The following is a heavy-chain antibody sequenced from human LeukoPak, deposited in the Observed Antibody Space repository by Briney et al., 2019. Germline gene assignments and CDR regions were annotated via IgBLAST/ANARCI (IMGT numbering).Heavy chain of an antibody. D-gene: IGHD3/OR15-3a*01. CDR2: VSAYNGNT. V-gene: IGHV1-18*01. J-gene: IGHJ6*03. CDR1: GYTFTSYG. CDR3: ARSVDESYYYYMDV. Sequence: ASVKVSCKASGYTFTSYGISWVRQAPGQGLEWMGWVSAYNGNTNYAQKLQGRVTMTTDTSTSTAYMELRSLRSDDTAVYYCARSVDESYYYYMDVWGKGTTVTVSS.